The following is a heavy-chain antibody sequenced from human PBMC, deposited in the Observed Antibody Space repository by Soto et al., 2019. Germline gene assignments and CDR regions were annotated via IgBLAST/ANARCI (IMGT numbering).Heavy chain of an antibody. J-gene: IGHJ4*02. CDR1: GGSISSYY. CDR3: ARMRWGCSGGSFYFQFDY. V-gene: IGHV4-59*01. D-gene: IGHD2-15*01. CDR2: IYYSGST. Sequence: SETLSLTCTVSGGSISSYYWSWIRQPPGKGLEWIGYIYYSGSTNYNPSLKSRVTISVDTSKNQFSLKLSSVTAADTAVYYCARMRWGCSGGSFYFQFDYWGQGTLVTVSS.